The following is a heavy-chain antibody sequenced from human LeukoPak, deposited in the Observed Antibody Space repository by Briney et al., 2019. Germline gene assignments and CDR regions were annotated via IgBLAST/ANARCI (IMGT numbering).Heavy chain of an antibody. V-gene: IGHV4-38-2*02. CDR2: IYHSGST. CDR3: ARSRYSSSWAHLLFDY. Sequence: PSETLSLTCTVSGYSISSGYYWGWIRQPPGKGLEWIGSIYHSGSTYYNPSLKSRVTISVDTSKNQFSLKLSSVTAADTAVYYCARSRYSSSWAHLLFDYWGQGTLVTVSS. CDR1: GYSISSGYY. D-gene: IGHD6-13*01. J-gene: IGHJ4*02.